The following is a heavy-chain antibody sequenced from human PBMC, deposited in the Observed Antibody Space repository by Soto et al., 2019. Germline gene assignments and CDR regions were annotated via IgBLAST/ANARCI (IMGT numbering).Heavy chain of an antibody. Sequence: ASVKVSCKASGYTFTGYYMHWVRQAPGQGLEWMGWINPNSGGTNYAQKFQGRVTMTRDTSISTAYMELSRLRSDDTAVYYCARGPYCSTTSCYHFDYWGQGTLVAVYS. D-gene: IGHD2-2*01. CDR1: GYTFTGYY. V-gene: IGHV1-2*02. J-gene: IGHJ4*02. CDR3: ARGPYCSTTSCYHFDY. CDR2: INPNSGGT.